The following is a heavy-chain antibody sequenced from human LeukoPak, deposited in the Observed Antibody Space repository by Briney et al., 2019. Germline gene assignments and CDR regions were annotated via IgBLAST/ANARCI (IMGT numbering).Heavy chain of an antibody. CDR1: GFTVSSNY. CDR2: IYSGGST. D-gene: IGHD7-27*01. V-gene: IGHV3-53*01. Sequence: PGGSLRLSCAASGFTVSSNYMSWVRQAPGKGLEWVSDIYSGGSTYYADSVKGRFTISRDNSKNTLYLQMNSLRAEDTAVYYCARGLSAGVLWFDPWGQGTLVTVSS. J-gene: IGHJ5*02. CDR3: ARGLSAGVLWFDP.